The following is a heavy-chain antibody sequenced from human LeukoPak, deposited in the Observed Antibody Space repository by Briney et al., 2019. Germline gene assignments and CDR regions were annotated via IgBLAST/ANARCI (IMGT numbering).Heavy chain of an antibody. CDR1: GXTFRSYE. J-gene: IGHJ4*02. CDR2: ISPIGSPI. Sequence: PGRSLRLSCTASGXTFRSYEMNWVRQAPGEGLEWVSYISPIGSPIYYADSVKGRFIISRDNAKNSLYLQMNSLRAEDTAVYYCASFYDSSGRDYWGQGTLVTVSS. V-gene: IGHV3-48*03. CDR3: ASFYDSSGRDY. D-gene: IGHD3-22*01.